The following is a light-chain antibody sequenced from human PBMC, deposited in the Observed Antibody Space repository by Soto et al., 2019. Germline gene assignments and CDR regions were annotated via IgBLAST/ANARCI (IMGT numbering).Light chain of an antibody. CDR1: QSVSSY. Sequence: IVLTQSPATLSLSPGERATLSCSASQSVSSYLAWYQQKPGQAPRLLIYDASNRATGIPARFSGSGSGTDFTLTISSLEPEDFALYYCHQRSNGPVTFDQGTKLEIK. V-gene: IGKV3-11*01. CDR3: HQRSNGPVT. J-gene: IGKJ2*01. CDR2: DAS.